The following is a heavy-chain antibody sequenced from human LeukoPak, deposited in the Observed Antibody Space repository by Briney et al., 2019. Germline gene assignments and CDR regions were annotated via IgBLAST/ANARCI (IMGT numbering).Heavy chain of an antibody. Sequence: GESLRPSCAASGFIFSTYWMHWVRHAPGKWLVWVSPINSDGTITTYAYSVECPSTISRHNARHTRCSPMRRLRTQHTSIVQGAGGPHGGNGDYWGQGDLVTASS. V-gene: IGHV3-74*01. CDR2: INSDGTIT. D-gene: IGHD3-10*01. CDR3: AGGPHGGNGDY. CDR1: GFIFSTYW. J-gene: IGHJ4*02.